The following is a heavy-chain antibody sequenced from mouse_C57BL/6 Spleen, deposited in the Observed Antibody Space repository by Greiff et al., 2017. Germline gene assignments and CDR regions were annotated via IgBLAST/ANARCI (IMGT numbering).Heavy chain of an antibody. CDR2: INPGSGGT. CDR1: GYAFTNYL. V-gene: IGHV1-54*01. CDR3: ARTGAVVARGYFDV. D-gene: IGHD1-1*01. Sequence: QVQLQQSGAELVRPGTSVKVSCKASGYAFTNYLIEWVKQRPGQGLEWIGVINPGSGGTNYNEKFKGKATLTADKSSSTAYMQLSSLTSEDSAVYFCARTGAVVARGYFDVWGTGTTVTVSS. J-gene: IGHJ1*03.